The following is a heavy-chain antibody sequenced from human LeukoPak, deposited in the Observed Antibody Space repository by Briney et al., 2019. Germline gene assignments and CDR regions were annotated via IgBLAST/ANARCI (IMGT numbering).Heavy chain of an antibody. CDR3: ARGDAYSSPHQYYFDY. CDR2: INPNSGGT. CDR1: GYTFTSYG. Sequence: ASVKVSCKASGYTFTSYGISWVRRAPGQGLEWMGWINPNSGGTNYAQKFQGWVTMTRDTSISTAYIELSRLRSDDTAVYYCARGDAYSSPHQYYFDYWGQGTLVTVSS. V-gene: IGHV1-2*04. J-gene: IGHJ4*02. D-gene: IGHD6-19*01.